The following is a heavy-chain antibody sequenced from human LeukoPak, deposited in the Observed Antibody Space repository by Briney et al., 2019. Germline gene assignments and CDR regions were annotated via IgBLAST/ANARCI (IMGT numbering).Heavy chain of an antibody. CDR1: GFNFNAYH. V-gene: IGHV1-2*02. J-gene: IGHJ4*02. D-gene: IGHD3-10*01. CDR2: ISPNSDDT. CDR3: VLWQSGETAFSAHD. Sequence: ASVKVSCKGSGFNFNAYHIHWVRQAPGQGPEWMGWISPNSDDTSYAPNFRGRLTMTRDTSFSAAYMEMSGLRSDDMATYFCVLWQSGETAFSAHDWGQGTLVTVSS.